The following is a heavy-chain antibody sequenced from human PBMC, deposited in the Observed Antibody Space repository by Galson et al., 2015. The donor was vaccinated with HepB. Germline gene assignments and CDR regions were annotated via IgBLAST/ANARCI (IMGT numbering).Heavy chain of an antibody. J-gene: IGHJ4*02. V-gene: IGHV4-4*07. CDR1: GGSISSYY. CDR2: IYTSGST. D-gene: IGHD6-6*01. Sequence: ETLSLTCTASGGSISSYYYFWIRQPAGKGLEWIGRIYTSGSTMYSPSLKSRVTMSADTSKNQFSLNVNSVTAADTAVYYCAGGPAGSSFLGYWGQGTLVTVSS. CDR3: AGGPAGSSFLGY.